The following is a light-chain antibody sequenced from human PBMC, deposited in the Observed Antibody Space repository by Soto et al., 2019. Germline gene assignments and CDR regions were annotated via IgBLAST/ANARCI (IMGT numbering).Light chain of an antibody. J-gene: IGKJ2*01. Sequence: EIVLTQSPGTLSLSPGERATLSCRASQSVTSSFLAWHQQKPGQAPRLLIYGASSRATGIPDRFSGSGSGTDFTLTISRLEPEDFAVYYCQQCDSSPYTFGQGTKLEIK. CDR1: QSVTSSF. CDR3: QQCDSSPYT. CDR2: GAS. V-gene: IGKV3-20*01.